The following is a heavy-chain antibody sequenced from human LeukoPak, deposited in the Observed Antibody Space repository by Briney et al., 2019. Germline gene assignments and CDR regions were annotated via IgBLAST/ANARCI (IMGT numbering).Heavy chain of an antibody. CDR2: IYYSGST. CDR1: GGSISSYY. D-gene: IGHD3-16*02. V-gene: IGHV4-59*01. Sequence: SETLSLTCTVSGGSISSYYWSWIRQPPGKGLEWIGYIYYSGSTNYNPSLKSRVTISVDTSKNQSSLKLSSVTAADTAVYYCARVGQRLSRRGPFDYWGQGTLVTVSS. J-gene: IGHJ4*02. CDR3: ARVGQRLSRRGPFDY.